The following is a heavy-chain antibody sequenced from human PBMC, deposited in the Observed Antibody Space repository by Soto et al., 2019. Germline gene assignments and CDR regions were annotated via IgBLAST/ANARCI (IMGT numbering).Heavy chain of an antibody. Sequence: QVQLVESGGGVVQPGRSLRLSCAASGFTFSSYGMHWVRQAPGKGLEWVAVISYDGSNKYYADSVKGRFTISRDNSKNTLYLQMNSLRAEDTAVYYCAKDQQDVRLGELGFDYWGQGTLVTVSS. J-gene: IGHJ4*02. CDR3: AKDQQDVRLGELGFDY. CDR2: ISYDGSNK. V-gene: IGHV3-30*18. CDR1: GFTFSSYG. D-gene: IGHD3-16*01.